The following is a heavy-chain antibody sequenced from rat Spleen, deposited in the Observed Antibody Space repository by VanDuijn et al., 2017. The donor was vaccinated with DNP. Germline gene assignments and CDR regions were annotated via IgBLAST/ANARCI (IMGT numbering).Heavy chain of an antibody. D-gene: IGHD1-9*01. V-gene: IGHV5-27*01. J-gene: IGHJ1*01. CDR3: ATYYGYNYWYFDF. CDR1: GFTFSNYY. Sequence: EVQLVESGADLVQPGRSLKLSCAASGFTFSNYYMAWVRQAPKKGLEWVATISTSGSRTYYPDSVKGRFTISRDNAKSSLYLQMNSRKSEDTATYYCATYYGYNYWYFDFWGPGTMVTVSS. CDR2: ISTSGSRT.